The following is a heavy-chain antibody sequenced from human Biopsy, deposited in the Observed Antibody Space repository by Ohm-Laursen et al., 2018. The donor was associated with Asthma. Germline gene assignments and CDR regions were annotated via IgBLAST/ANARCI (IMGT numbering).Heavy chain of an antibody. Sequence: TQTLTLTFTFSGFSLSTSGGGVGWIRQPPGEALEWLGNIYWDDDKRYSPSLQSRLTITRDPPKDQVVLTMTNMGPVDTGTYYCVHTLVGLKAFDFWGQGTLVTVSS. J-gene: IGHJ4*02. CDR2: IYWDDDK. V-gene: IGHV2-5*02. CDR3: VHTLVGLKAFDF. CDR1: GFSLSTSGGG. D-gene: IGHD1-26*01.